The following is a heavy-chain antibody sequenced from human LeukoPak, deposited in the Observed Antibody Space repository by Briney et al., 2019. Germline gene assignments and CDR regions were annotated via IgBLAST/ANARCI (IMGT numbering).Heavy chain of an antibody. V-gene: IGHV1-24*01. J-gene: IGHJ4*02. Sequence: ASVNVSCKVSGYTLTELSMHWVRQAPGKGLEWMGGFDPEDGETIYAQKFQGRVTMTEDTSTDTAYMELNSLISEDTAVYYCATGLAGSSKDYWGQGTLVTVSS. D-gene: IGHD6-13*01. CDR1: GYTLTELS. CDR3: ATGLAGSSKDY. CDR2: FDPEDGET.